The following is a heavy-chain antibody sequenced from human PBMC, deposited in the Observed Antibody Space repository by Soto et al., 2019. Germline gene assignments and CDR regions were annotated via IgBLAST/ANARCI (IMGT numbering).Heavy chain of an antibody. CDR3: ARDRRYDFWSGHHYGMDV. J-gene: IGHJ6*02. CDR1: GGSISRYY. CDR2: IYYSGST. Sequence: SETLSLTCTVSGGSISRYYWSWIRQPPGKGLEWIGYIYYSGSTNYNPSLKSRVTISVDTSKNQFSLKLSSVTAADTAVYYCARDRRYDFWSGHHYGMDVWGQGTTVTVSS. D-gene: IGHD3-3*01. V-gene: IGHV4-59*01.